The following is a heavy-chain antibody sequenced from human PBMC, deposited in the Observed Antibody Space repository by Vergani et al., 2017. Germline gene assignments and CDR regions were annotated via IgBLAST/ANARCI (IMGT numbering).Heavy chain of an antibody. V-gene: IGHV3-48*01. Sequence: EVQLVESGGGLVQPGGSLRLSCAASGFTFSSYSMNWVRQAPGKGLEWVSYISSSSSTIYYADSVKGRFTISRDNAKNSLYLQMNSLRAEDTAVYYRARDRAGAARYWYFDLWGRGTLVTVSS. D-gene: IGHD6-25*01. J-gene: IGHJ2*01. CDR3: ARDRAGAARYWYFDL. CDR1: GFTFSSYS. CDR2: ISSSSSTI.